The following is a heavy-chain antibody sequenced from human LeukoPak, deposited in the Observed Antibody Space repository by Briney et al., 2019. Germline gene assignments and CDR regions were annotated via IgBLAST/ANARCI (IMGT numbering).Heavy chain of an antibody. CDR2: INSDGSST. V-gene: IGHV3-74*01. J-gene: IGHJ4*02. D-gene: IGHD3-9*01. CDR1: GFTFSRYG. CDR3: TRPLPFNYFDR. Sequence: GRSLRLSRVASGFTFSRYGMHWVRRAPAKGLVWVSRINSDGSSTSYADSVKGRFTISRDNAKNTLYLQMNSLRAEDTAVYYCTRPLPFNYFDRWGQGTLVTVSS.